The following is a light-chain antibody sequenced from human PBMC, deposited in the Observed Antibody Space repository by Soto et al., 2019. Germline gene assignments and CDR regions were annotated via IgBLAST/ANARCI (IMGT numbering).Light chain of an antibody. CDR1: SGHSNYA. Sequence: QPVLTQSPSASASLGASVKLTCTLSSGHSNYAIAWHQQQSEKGPRYLMKLNSDGSHSKGDGIPDRFSGSSSGAARYLTIPSLQSDDEADYYCQTWGSGIVVFGGGTKLTVL. CDR2: LNSDGSH. V-gene: IGLV4-69*01. CDR3: QTWGSGIVV. J-gene: IGLJ2*01.